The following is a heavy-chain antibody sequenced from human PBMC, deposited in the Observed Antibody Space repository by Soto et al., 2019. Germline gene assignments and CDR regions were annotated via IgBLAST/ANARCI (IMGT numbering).Heavy chain of an antibody. CDR2: ISAYNGNT. J-gene: IGHJ4*02. Sequence: QVQLVQSGAEVKKPGASVKVSCKASGYTFTSYGISWVRQAPGQGLEWMGWISAYNGNTNYAQKLQGRVTMTTDTSTSTAYVEMRSLRSDDTAVYSCARVDPVKENDYWGQGTLVTVSS. CDR1: GYTFTSYG. V-gene: IGHV1-18*01. CDR3: ARVDPVKENDY.